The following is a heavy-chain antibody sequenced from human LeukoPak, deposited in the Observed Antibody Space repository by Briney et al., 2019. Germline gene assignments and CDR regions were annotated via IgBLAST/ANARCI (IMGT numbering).Heavy chain of an antibody. CDR2: INANGRAT. CDR1: GFTFNIYA. D-gene: IGHD6-19*01. CDR3: AKGALSSGWYP. V-gene: IGHV3-23*01. J-gene: IGHJ5*02. Sequence: GGSLRLSCTTSGFTFNIYAMSWFRQAPGRGLEWVSAINANGRATYYADSVKGRFTLSRDNSKSTLYLHMNSLNVEDTAVYYCAKGALSSGWYPWGQGTLVTVSS.